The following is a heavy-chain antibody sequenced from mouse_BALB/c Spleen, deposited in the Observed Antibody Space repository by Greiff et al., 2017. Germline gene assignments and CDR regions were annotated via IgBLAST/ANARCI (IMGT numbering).Heavy chain of an antibody. V-gene: IGHV3-5*02. CDR1: GISITTGNYR. CDR3: ARDERGYDEGAY. CDR2: IYYSGTI. J-gene: IGHJ3*01. Sequence: VQLKQSGPGLVKPSQTVSLTCTVTGISITTGNYRWSWIRQFPGNKLEWIGYIYYSGTITYNPSLTSRTTITRDTSKNQFFLEMNSLTAEDTATYYCARDERGYDEGAYWGQGTLVTVSA. D-gene: IGHD2-2*01.